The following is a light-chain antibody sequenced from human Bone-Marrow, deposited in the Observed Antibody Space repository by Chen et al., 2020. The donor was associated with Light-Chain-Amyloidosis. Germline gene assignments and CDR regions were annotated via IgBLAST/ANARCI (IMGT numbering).Light chain of an antibody. CDR3: SSYTITSTLI. CDR1: SSAVGGDNH. CDR2: EVT. Sequence: QSALTQPASVSGSPGQSITISCTGTSSAVGGDNHVSWYQQHPDKAPKLIIYEVTNRPSWVPDRFSGSKSDNTASLTISGLQTEDEADYFCSSYTITSTLIFGSGTRVTVL. V-gene: IGLV2-14*01. J-gene: IGLJ1*01.